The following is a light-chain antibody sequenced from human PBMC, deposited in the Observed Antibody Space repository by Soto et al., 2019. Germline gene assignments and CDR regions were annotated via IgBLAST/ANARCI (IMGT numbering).Light chain of an antibody. CDR3: QQYNSCPLT. CDR2: GAS. J-gene: IGKJ4*01. Sequence: EIVMTQSPVTLSVPPGERAALSCRAGQSVSTKLAWYQQKPGQAPRLLIYGASIRATGIPARFSGSGSGAEFTLSISSLQSEDFAVYYCQQYNSCPLTFGGGTKVEI. CDR1: QSVSTK. V-gene: IGKV3D-15*01.